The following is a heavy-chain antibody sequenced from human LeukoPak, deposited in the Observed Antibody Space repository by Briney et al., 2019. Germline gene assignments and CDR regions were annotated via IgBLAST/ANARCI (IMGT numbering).Heavy chain of an antibody. D-gene: IGHD6-13*01. CDR1: GFTFDDYA. J-gene: IGHJ4*02. V-gene: IGHV3-9*03. CDR3: ARGRRARSSWSYYFDY. Sequence: GRSLRLSCAASGFTFDDYAMHWVRQAPGKGLEWVSGISWNSGSIGYADSVKGRFTISRDNAKNSLYLQMNSLRAEDMAWYYCARGRRARSSWSYYFDYWGQGTLVTVSS. CDR2: ISWNSGSI.